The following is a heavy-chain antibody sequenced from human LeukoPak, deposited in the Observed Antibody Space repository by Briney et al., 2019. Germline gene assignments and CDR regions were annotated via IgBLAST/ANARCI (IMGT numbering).Heavy chain of an antibody. V-gene: IGHV1-18*01. CDR2: ISTYDGDT. D-gene: IGHD4-17*01. CDR1: GYTFTTYG. CDR3: ARGAAYGDQGAWSFDY. Sequence: ASVKVSCKASGYTFTTYGITWVRQAPGQGLEWMVWISTYDGDTNDAQKLQGRVTLTTDTSTNTAYMELRSLRSDDTAVYYCARGAAYGDQGAWSFDYWGQGTLVTVSS. J-gene: IGHJ4*02.